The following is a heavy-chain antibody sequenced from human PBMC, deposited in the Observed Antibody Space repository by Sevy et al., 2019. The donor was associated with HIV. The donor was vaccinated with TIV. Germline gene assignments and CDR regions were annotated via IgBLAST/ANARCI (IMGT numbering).Heavy chain of an antibody. V-gene: IGHV3-23*01. D-gene: IGHD3-10*01. CDR1: GFTFSSFA. Sequence: GGSLRLSCAASGFTFSSFAISWVRQAPGKGLEWVSDISGSGGGKKYADSVKGRFTVSRDNAKNTVFLQMNNLRGEDIYLYSCAKEFYRGSYLEDWGQGTLVTVSS. J-gene: IGHJ4*02. CDR2: ISGSGGGK. CDR3: AKEFYRGSYLED.